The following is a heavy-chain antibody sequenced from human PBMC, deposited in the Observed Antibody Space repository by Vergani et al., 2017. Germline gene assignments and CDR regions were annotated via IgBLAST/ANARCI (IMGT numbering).Heavy chain of an antibody. V-gene: IGHV4-59*02. CDR2: LSTTGGA. CDR3: AGDTHSWQRADR. Sequence: QVQLQESGPGLVKPPGTLSLTCHVFGVSVMDYNCNWIRQAPGKGLEWIGSLSTTGGATHASHNPSLKSRVSISVDTSKSQFSLRRTSVTAADSAIYYCAGDTHSWQRADRWGQGLLVSVSS. J-gene: IGHJ5*02. CDR1: GVSVMDYN. D-gene: IGHD6-13*01.